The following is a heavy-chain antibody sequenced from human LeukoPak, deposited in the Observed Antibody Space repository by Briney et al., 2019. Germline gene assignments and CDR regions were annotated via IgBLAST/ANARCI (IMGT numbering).Heavy chain of an antibody. V-gene: IGHV1-8*01. D-gene: IGHD6-13*01. CDR3: ARDSLPYSSSWPDY. CDR1: GYTFTSYD. Sequence: ASVKVSCKASGYTFTSYDINWVRQATGHGLEWMRWMNPKSGNTGYAQKFQGRVTMTRNTSISTAYMELSSLRSEDTAVYYCARDSLPYSSSWPDYWGQGTLVTVSS. J-gene: IGHJ4*02. CDR2: MNPKSGNT.